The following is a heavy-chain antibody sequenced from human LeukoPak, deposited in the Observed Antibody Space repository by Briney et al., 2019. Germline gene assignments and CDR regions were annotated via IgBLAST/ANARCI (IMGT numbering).Heavy chain of an antibody. Sequence: PGGSLRLSCAASGFTFSSYSMNWVRQAPGKGLEWVSSISSSSSYIYYADSVKGRFTISRDNAKNSLYLQMNSLRAEDTAVYYCARVSPRSGWSMDVWGKGTTVTISS. J-gene: IGHJ6*03. CDR3: ARVSPRSGWSMDV. D-gene: IGHD6-19*01. CDR1: GFTFSSYS. CDR2: ISSSSSYI. V-gene: IGHV3-21*01.